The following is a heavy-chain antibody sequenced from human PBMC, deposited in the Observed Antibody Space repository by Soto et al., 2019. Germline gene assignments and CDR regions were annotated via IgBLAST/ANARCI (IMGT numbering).Heavy chain of an antibody. Sequence: ASVKVSCKASGYTFTSYAMHCVRQAPGQRLEWMGWINAGNGNTKYPQKFQGRVTITRDTSASTAYMELSSLRSEDTAVYYCARVSDTSCYEYWGQGTLVTVSS. V-gene: IGHV1-3*01. CDR1: GYTFTSYA. J-gene: IGHJ4*02. D-gene: IGHD2-2*01. CDR2: INAGNGNT. CDR3: ARVSDTSCYEY.